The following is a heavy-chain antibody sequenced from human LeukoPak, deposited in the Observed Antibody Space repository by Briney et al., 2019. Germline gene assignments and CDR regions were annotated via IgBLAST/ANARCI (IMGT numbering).Heavy chain of an antibody. CDR3: ATDPYYDILTGYYGGEAFDI. Sequence: PGGSLRLSCAASGVTFGSYCMYWVRQPPGKGLEWVAFVRYDGSNKYYADSLKGRFTISRDNSQNTVYLQMNSLRPEDTAVYYCATDPYYDILTGYYGGEAFDIWGQGTMVTVSS. J-gene: IGHJ3*02. V-gene: IGHV3-30*02. CDR1: GVTFGSYC. CDR2: VRYDGSNK. D-gene: IGHD3-9*01.